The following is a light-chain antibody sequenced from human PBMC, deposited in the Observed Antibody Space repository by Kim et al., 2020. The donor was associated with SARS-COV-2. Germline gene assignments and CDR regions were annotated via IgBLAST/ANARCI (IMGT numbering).Light chain of an antibody. CDR2: AAS. CDR1: QDIGTF. J-gene: IGKJ4*01. CDR3: QQAHDLPLT. Sequence: DIQMTQSPSFVSASIGDRVIITCRPSQDIGTFLAWYQQKPGKAPKLLIYAASTLQSGVPSRFSGGMSGTTFTLTINSLQPDDFATYFCQQAHDLPLTFGGGTKVDIK. V-gene: IGKV1-12*01.